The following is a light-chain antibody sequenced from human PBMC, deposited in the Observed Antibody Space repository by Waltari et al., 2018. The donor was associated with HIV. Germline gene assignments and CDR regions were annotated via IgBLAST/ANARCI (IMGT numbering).Light chain of an antibody. CDR3: SSYTTGTTYV. CDR1: SSDVGGYHF. J-gene: IGLJ1*01. Sequence: QSALTQPASVSGSPGQSMPIPCTGTSSDVGGYHFVSWYQQHPGRAPKLVIYDVSKRPSGVSNRFSGSKSGNTASLTISGLRAEDEADYFCSSYTTGTTYVFGAWTTVTVL. V-gene: IGLV2-14*03. CDR2: DVS.